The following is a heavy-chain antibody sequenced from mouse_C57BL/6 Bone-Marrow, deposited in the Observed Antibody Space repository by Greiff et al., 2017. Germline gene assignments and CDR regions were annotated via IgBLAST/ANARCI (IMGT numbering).Heavy chain of an antibody. V-gene: IGHV7-3*01. J-gene: IGHJ3*01. CDR2: IRNKANGYTT. CDR3: ARPLFYYYGSSLAY. Sequence: EVQRVESGGGLVQPGGSLSLSCAASGFTFTDYYMSWVRQPPGKALEWLGFIRNKANGYTTEYSASVKGRFTISRDNSQSILYLQMNALRAEDSATYYCARPLFYYYGSSLAYWGQGTLVTVSA. D-gene: IGHD1-1*01. CDR1: GFTFTDYY.